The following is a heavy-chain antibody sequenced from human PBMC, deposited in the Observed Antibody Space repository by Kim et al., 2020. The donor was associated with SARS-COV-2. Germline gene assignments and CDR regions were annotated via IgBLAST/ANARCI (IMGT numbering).Heavy chain of an antibody. CDR3: ASFKPFMPAFDI. CDR1: GGSISSYY. J-gene: IGHJ3*02. V-gene: IGHV4-59*13. D-gene: IGHD2-2*01. Sequence: SETLSLTCTVSGGSISSYYWSWIRQPPGKGLEWIGYIYYSGSTNYNPSLKSRVTISVDTSKNQFSLKLSSVTAADTAVYYCASFKPFMPAFDIWGQGTMVTVSS. CDR2: IYYSGST.